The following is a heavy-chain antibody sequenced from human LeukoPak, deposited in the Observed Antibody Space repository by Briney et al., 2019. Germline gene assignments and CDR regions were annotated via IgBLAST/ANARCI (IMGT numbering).Heavy chain of an antibody. D-gene: IGHD3-10*01. CDR3: AAGRGLVLGTGFDY. CDR1: GGSISSSNW. J-gene: IGHJ4*02. V-gene: IGHV4-4*02. Sequence: SETLSLTCAVSGGSISSSNWWSWVRQPPGKGLEWIGEIYHSGSTNYNPSLKSRVTISVDKSKNQFSLKLSSVTAADTAVYYCAAGRGLVLGTGFDYWGQGTLVTVSS. CDR2: IYHSGST.